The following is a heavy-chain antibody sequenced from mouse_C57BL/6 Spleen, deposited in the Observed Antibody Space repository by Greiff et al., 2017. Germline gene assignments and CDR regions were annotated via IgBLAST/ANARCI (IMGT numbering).Heavy chain of an antibody. CDR2: ISDGGSYT. Sequence: EVKLVESGGGLVKPGGSLKLSCAASGFTFSSYAMSWVRQTPEKRLEWVATISDGGSYTYYPDNVKGRFTISRDNAKNNLYLQMSHLKSEDTAMYYCARLNSNYFDYWGQGTTLTVSS. V-gene: IGHV5-4*03. D-gene: IGHD1-3*01. J-gene: IGHJ2*01. CDR1: GFTFSSYA. CDR3: ARLNSNYFDY.